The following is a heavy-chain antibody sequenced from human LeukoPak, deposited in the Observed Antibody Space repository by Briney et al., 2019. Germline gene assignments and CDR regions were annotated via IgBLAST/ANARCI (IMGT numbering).Heavy chain of an antibody. D-gene: IGHD6-13*01. Sequence: SETLSLTCTVSGGSISSSSYYWGWIRQPPGKGLEWIGSIYYSGSTYYNPSLKSRVTISVDTSKNQFSLKLSSVTAADTAVYYCARVAEQQLPYDAFDIWGQGTMVTVSS. J-gene: IGHJ3*02. V-gene: IGHV4-39*07. CDR1: GGSISSSSYY. CDR2: IYYSGST. CDR3: ARVAEQQLPYDAFDI.